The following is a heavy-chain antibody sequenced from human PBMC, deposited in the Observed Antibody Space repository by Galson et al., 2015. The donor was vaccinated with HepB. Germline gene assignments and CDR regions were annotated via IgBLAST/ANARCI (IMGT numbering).Heavy chain of an antibody. CDR2: ISSSSSYI. CDR1: GFTFSSYS. Sequence: SLRLSCAASGFTFSSYSMNWVRQAPGKGLEWVSSISSSSSYIYYADSVKGRFTISRDNAKNSLYLQMNSLRAEDTAVYYCAREGYCSSTSCYSHRWYFDLWGRGTLVTVSS. D-gene: IGHD2-2*02. V-gene: IGHV3-21*01. CDR3: AREGYCSSTSCYSHRWYFDL. J-gene: IGHJ2*01.